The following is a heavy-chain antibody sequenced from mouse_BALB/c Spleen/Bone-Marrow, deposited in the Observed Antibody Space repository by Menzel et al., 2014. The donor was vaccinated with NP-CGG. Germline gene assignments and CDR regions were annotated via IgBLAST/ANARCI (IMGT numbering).Heavy chain of an antibody. D-gene: IGHD4-1*01. Sequence: EVQLQQSGAELVKPGASVKLSCTASGFNIKDTYMHWVKQRPEQGLEWIGRIDPANGNAKYDPKFQGKATITADTSSNTAYLQLSSLTSEDTAVYYCARWEYYAMDYWGQGTSVTVSS. CDR3: ARWEYYAMDY. CDR1: GFNIKDTY. CDR2: IDPANGNA. J-gene: IGHJ4*01. V-gene: IGHV14-3*02.